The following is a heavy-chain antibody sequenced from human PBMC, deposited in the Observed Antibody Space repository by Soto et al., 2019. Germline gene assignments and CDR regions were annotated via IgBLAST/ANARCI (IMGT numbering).Heavy chain of an antibody. D-gene: IGHD1-26*01. CDR1: GYTFTSYD. CDR2: MNPNSGNT. CDR3: ARETSGSYRLDY. J-gene: IGHJ4*02. Sequence: QVQLVQPGADVKKPGASVKVSCKASGYTFTSYDINWVRPSPGQGLEWMGWMNPNSGNTGYAQKFQGRATMTRNTSISTAYMELSSLRSEDTAVYYCARETSGSYRLDYWGQGTLVTVSS. V-gene: IGHV1-8*01.